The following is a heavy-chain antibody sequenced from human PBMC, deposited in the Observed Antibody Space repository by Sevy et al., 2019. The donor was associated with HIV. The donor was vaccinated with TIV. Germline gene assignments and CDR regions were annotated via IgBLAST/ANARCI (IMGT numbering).Heavy chain of an antibody. CDR2: ISTHNGDK. J-gene: IGHJ5*02. V-gene: IGHV1-18*01. CDR3: ARRIYYDSSAYYWWFDP. CDR1: GYTFTNYG. D-gene: IGHD3-22*01. Sequence: ASVKVSCKASGYTFTNYGISWVRQAPGQGLEWMGWISTHNGDKNYAQKLQGRVTMTTDTSTSTAYMELRSLRSDDTAVYYCARRIYYDSSAYYWWFDPWGQGTLVTVSS.